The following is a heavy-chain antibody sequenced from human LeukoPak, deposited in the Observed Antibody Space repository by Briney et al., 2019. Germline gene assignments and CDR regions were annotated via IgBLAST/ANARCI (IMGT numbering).Heavy chain of an antibody. V-gene: IGHV1-8*01. Sequence: ASVKVSCKASGYTFTSYDINWVRQATGQGLEWMGWMNPNSGNTGYAQKFQGRVTMTRNTSISTAYMELSSLRSEDTAAYYCARRGSWGEPRPFDYWGQGSLVTVSS. CDR2: MNPNSGNT. D-gene: IGHD3-16*01. CDR1: GYTFTSYD. J-gene: IGHJ4*02. CDR3: ARRGSWGEPRPFDY.